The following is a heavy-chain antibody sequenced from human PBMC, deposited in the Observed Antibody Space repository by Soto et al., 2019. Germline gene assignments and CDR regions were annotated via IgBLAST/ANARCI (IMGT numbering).Heavy chain of an antibody. D-gene: IGHD4-17*01. V-gene: IGHV1-18*01. J-gene: IGHJ4*02. Sequence: QVQLVQSGAEVKKPGASVKVSCKASGYTFSSYRISWVPQAPGQGPEWMGWIHAYNGDTKYAQKFQDRLIMTTDTSTSTAYMELRSLTSDDTAVYYCARADYGDDDYWGQGTLVTVSS. CDR2: IHAYNGDT. CDR1: GYTFSSYR. CDR3: ARADYGDDDY.